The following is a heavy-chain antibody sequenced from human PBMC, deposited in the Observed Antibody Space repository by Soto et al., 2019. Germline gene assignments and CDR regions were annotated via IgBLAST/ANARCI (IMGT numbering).Heavy chain of an antibody. CDR2: IKQDGSEI. CDR3: SNSLSAIPGDS. Sequence: GGPLRVYRAATGVTSSRYSMSWVRQGPGKGPEWVANIKQDGSEIYYVDSVKGRFTISRDNAKSSLYLQMTSLRAEDTAVYHCSNSLSAIPGDSCAQHTLVPVSA. D-gene: IGHD2-2*01. V-gene: IGHV3-7*05. CDR1: GVTSSRYS. J-gene: IGHJ4*02.